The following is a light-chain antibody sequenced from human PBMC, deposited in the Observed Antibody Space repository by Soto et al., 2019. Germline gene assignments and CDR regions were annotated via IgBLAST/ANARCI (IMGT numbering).Light chain of an antibody. CDR1: QSVSSSY. CDR2: GAS. J-gene: IGKJ1*01. V-gene: IGKV3-20*01. Sequence: EILLTQSPGTLSLSPGERATLSCRASQSVSSSYLSWYQLKPGQAPRLLIYGASSRATGIPDRSSGSGSGTAFTLTISRLEPEDFAVYYCQQYGYSFRAFGQGTKVEL. CDR3: QQYGYSFRA.